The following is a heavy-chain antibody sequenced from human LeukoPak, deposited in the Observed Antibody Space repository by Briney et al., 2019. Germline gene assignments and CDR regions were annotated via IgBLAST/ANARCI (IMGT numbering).Heavy chain of an antibody. D-gene: IGHD3-10*01. CDR3: TRFRGSGSSTLYSFDY. Sequence: GGSLRLSCAASQFTFNNNAMSWVRQAPGKGLEWVSGLSGDSSSIYYAASVKGRFTISRDNSKNMLYLQMNSLRAEDTAVCYCTRFRGSGSSTLYSFDYWGQGSLVTVAP. CDR1: QFTFNNNA. V-gene: IGHV3-23*01. J-gene: IGHJ4*02. CDR2: LSGDSSSI.